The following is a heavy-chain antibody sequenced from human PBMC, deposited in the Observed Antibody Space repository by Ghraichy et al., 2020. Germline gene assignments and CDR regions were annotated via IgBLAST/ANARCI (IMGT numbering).Heavy chain of an antibody. CDR1: GLSVNSYALR. CDR3: ARTEDSRGHYRFDS. Sequence: SGPTLVKPTQTLTLTCTLSGLSVNSYALRVSWIRQPPGRALEWLARIDWDDDKFYSASLKTRLSLSKDTSKNQVVLTMTNVDPLDTATYYCARTEDSRGHYRFDSWGQGTLVTVSS. J-gene: IGHJ4*02. D-gene: IGHD4-11*01. V-gene: IGHV2-70D*14. CDR2: IDWDDDK.